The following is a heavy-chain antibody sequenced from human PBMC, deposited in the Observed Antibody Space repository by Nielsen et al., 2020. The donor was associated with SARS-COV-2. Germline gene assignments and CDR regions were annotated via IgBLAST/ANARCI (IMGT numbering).Heavy chain of an antibody. J-gene: IGHJ6*02. CDR1: GGSISSSNW. CDR3: AREGIAVAGSYYYGMDV. V-gene: IGHV4-4*02. D-gene: IGHD6-19*01. Sequence: SQTLSLTCAVSGGSISSSNWWSWIRQPPGKGLEWIGYIYYSGSTNYNPSLKSRVTISVDTSKNQFSLKLSSVTAADTAVYYWAREGIAVAGSYYYGMDVWGQGTTVTVSS. CDR2: IYYSGST.